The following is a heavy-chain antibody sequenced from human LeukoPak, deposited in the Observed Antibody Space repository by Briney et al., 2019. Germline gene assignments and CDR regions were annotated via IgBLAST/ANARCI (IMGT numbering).Heavy chain of an antibody. J-gene: IGHJ4*02. CDR2: INPSGGST. D-gene: IGHD6-13*01. Sequence: ASVKVSCKASGYTFTSYDINWVRQATGQGLEWMGIINPSGGSTSYAQKFQGRVTMTRDTSTSTVYMELSSLRSEDTAVYYCARDFPAAGDFDYWGQGTLVTVSS. V-gene: IGHV1-46*01. CDR1: GYTFTSYD. CDR3: ARDFPAAGDFDY.